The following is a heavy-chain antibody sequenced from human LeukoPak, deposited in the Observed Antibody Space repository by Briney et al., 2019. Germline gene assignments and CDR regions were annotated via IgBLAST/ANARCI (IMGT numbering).Heavy chain of an antibody. Sequence: GGSLRLSCAAFGLTFNTYAMSWVRQAPGKGLQWVSTVSGSGAGTFYRDSVKGRFTISRDNSNNTLFLQMNSLSADDTAVYFCAKGPRAGLRYWYFDLWGRGSLVTVSS. CDR1: GLTFNTYA. J-gene: IGHJ2*01. CDR3: AKGPRAGLRYWYFDL. V-gene: IGHV3-23*01. D-gene: IGHD2-21*02. CDR2: VSGSGAGT.